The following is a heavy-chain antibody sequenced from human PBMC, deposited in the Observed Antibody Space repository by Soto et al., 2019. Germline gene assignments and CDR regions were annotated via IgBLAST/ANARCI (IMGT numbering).Heavy chain of an antibody. D-gene: IGHD5-18*01. CDR3: ALGYSFAPFDP. V-gene: IGHV3-23*01. Sequence: GGSMRLSCAASGFTFSSYAMSWVRQAPGKGLEGVLGISGSGDSAYYADSVKGRFTISRDNSKNTLYVQMNSLRAEDTAVYYCALGYSFAPFDPWGQGTLVTVSS. CDR2: ISGSGDSA. CDR1: GFTFSSYA. J-gene: IGHJ5*02.